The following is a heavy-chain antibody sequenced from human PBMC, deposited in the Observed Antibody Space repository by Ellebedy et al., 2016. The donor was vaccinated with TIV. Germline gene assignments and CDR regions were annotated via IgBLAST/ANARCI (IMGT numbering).Heavy chain of an antibody. CDR3: AGHGDRAMAH. Sequence: PGGSLRLSCAASGFTVSSNYMSWVRQAPGKGLEWVSVIYSGGTTHYADSVKGRFIISRDKSKNTMYLQMNILSAEETAVYYCAGHGDRAMAHWGKGTLVTVSS. V-gene: IGHV3-53*01. CDR2: IYSGGTT. J-gene: IGHJ4*02. D-gene: IGHD5-18*01. CDR1: GFTVSSNY.